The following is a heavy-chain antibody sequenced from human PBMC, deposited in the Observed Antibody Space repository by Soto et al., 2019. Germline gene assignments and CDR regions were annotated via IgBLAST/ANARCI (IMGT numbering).Heavy chain of an antibody. D-gene: IGHD5-18*01. Sequence: AGGSLRLSCAASGFTFSSYAMHWVRQAPCKGLEWVAVISYDGSNKYYADSVKGRFTISRDNSKNTLYLQMNSLRAEDTAVYYCARDLRGYSYGRPYYYYGMDVWGQGTTVTVSS. CDR1: GFTFSSYA. CDR2: ISYDGSNK. V-gene: IGHV3-30-3*01. J-gene: IGHJ6*02. CDR3: ARDLRGYSYGRPYYYYGMDV.